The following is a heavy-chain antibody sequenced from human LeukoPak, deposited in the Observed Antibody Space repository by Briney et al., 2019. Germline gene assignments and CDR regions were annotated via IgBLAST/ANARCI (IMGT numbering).Heavy chain of an antibody. CDR1: GFSVSGNF. CDR2: IHTGGRT. Sequence: GGSLRLSCAVSGFSVSGNFMNWVRQAPGKGLEWVSAIHTGGRTYYADSVKGRFVISRDSSTNMLYRQMPSLRAEDTAVYYCVRARDIDYWGQGTLVTVSS. CDR3: VRARDIDY. V-gene: IGHV3-66*01. J-gene: IGHJ4*02.